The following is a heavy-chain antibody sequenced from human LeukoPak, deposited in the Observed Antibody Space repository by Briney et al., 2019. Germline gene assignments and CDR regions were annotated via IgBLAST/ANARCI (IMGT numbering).Heavy chain of an antibody. Sequence: SETPSLTCSVSGGSISPYYWSWIPQPPGKGLEWIGYIYYSGTTNYNPSLKSRVTISVDTSKNQFSLKLSSVTAADTAVYYCARDRGSAGGFDYWGQGTLVTVTS. J-gene: IGHJ4*02. CDR1: GGSISPYY. CDR2: IYYSGTT. CDR3: ARDRGSAGGFDY. D-gene: IGHD2-15*01. V-gene: IGHV4-59*01.